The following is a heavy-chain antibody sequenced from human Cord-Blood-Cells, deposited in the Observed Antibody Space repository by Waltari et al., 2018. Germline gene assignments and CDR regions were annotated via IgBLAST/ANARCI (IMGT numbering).Heavy chain of an antibody. J-gene: IGHJ4*02. CDR3: ARVLDYDILTGYYFDY. CDR1: GFTFSSYS. Sequence: EVQLVESGGGLVKPGGSLRLSCAASGFTFSSYSMNWVRQAPGKGLEWGSSISSSSSYIYYADSVKGRFTISRDNAKNSLYLQMNSLRAEDTAVYYCARVLDYDILTGYYFDYWGQGTLVTVSS. D-gene: IGHD3-9*01. CDR2: ISSSSSYI. V-gene: IGHV3-21*01.